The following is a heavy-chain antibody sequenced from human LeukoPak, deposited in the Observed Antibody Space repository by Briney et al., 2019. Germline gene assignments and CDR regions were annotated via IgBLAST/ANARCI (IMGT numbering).Heavy chain of an antibody. V-gene: IGHV3-74*01. D-gene: IGHD2-15*01. J-gene: IGHJ3*02. Sequence: GGSLRLSCVASGFTFSSYWMHWVRQAPGEGLVWVSRINSDGSTTTYADSVKGRFTISRDNSKKTLYLQMNSLRAEDTAVYYCAKGPVVTFDIWGQGTMVTVSS. CDR1: GFTFSSYW. CDR2: INSDGSTT. CDR3: AKGPVVTFDI.